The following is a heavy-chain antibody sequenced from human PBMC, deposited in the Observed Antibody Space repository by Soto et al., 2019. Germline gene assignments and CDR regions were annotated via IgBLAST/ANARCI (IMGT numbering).Heavy chain of an antibody. D-gene: IGHD3-10*01. J-gene: IGHJ6*02. Sequence: GESLKISCQGSGYSFTNHWIAWVRQMPGKVLEWLGIIFPGDSDTKYSPSFQGQVTMSVDRSISTAFLQWNSLKASDTAIYYCARHLATDSTSGAADAMDVWGPGTAVTVSS. V-gene: IGHV5-51*01. CDR3: ARHLATDSTSGAADAMDV. CDR1: GYSFTNHW. CDR2: IFPGDSDT.